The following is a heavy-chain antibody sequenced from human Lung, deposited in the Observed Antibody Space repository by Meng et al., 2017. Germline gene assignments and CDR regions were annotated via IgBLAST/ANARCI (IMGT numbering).Heavy chain of an antibody. CDR3: ARGPTTMAHDFDY. CDR2: INHSGST. CDR1: VGSFSDYY. J-gene: IGHJ4*02. V-gene: IGHV4-34*01. D-gene: IGHD4-11*01. Sequence: LQRWGAGLLMPSETLSLTGVVSVGSFSDYYWSWIRQPPGKGLEWIGEINHSGSTNYNPSLESRATISVDTSQNNLSLKLSSVTAADSAVYYCARGPTTMAHDFDYWGQGTLVTVSS.